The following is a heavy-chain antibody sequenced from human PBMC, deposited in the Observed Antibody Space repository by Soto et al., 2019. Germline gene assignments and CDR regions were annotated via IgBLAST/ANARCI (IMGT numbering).Heavy chain of an antibody. Sequence: PSETLRLSCAASGFTFSSYAMSWVRQAPGKGLEWVSAISGSGGSTYYADSVKGRFTISRDNSKNTLYLQMNSLRAEDTAVYYCAKGPIVVVPAADNWFDPWGQGTLVTVSS. V-gene: IGHV3-23*01. CDR1: GFTFSSYA. D-gene: IGHD2-2*01. CDR2: ISGSGGST. CDR3: AKGPIVVVPAADNWFDP. J-gene: IGHJ5*02.